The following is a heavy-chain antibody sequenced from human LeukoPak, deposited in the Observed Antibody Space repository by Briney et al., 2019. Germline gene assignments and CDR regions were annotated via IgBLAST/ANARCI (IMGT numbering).Heavy chain of an antibody. D-gene: IGHD2-15*01. CDR3: ASILGYCSGGSCFLDY. CDR2: IIPIFGTA. V-gene: IGHV1-69*06. J-gene: IGHJ4*02. CDR1: GGTFSSYA. Sequence: SVRVSCKASGGTFSSYAISWVRQAPGQGLEWMGGIIPIFGTANYAQKFQGRVTITADKSTSTAYMELSSLRSEDTAVYYCASILGYCSGGSCFLDYWGQGTLVTVSS.